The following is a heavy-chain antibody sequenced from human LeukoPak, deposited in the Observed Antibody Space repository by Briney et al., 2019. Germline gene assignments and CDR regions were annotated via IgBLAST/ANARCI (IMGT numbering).Heavy chain of an antibody. CDR3: AKPAKTDYADY. D-gene: IGHD1-14*01. CDR2: ISGSGGNT. V-gene: IGHV3-23*01. CDR1: GFTFSSYA. Sequence: GGSLRLSCAASGFTFSSYAMNWVRPAPGKGLEWVSAISGSGGNTYYADSVKGRFTISRDNSKNTLYLQMNSLRAEDTALYYCAKPAKTDYADYWGQGTLVTVSS. J-gene: IGHJ4*02.